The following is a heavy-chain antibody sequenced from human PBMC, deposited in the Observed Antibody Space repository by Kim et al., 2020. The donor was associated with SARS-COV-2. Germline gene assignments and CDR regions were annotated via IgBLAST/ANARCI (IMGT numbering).Heavy chain of an antibody. CDR3: ARDPRIAVAGNPNYWYFDL. D-gene: IGHD6-19*01. J-gene: IGHJ2*01. CDR1: GYTFTSYG. CDR2: ISAYNGNT. V-gene: IGHV1-18*01. Sequence: ASVKVSCKASGYTFTSYGISWVRQAPGQGLEWMGWISAYNGNTNYAQKLQGRVTMTTDTSTSTAYMELRSLRSDDTAVYYCARDPRIAVAGNPNYWYFDLWGRGTLVTVSS.